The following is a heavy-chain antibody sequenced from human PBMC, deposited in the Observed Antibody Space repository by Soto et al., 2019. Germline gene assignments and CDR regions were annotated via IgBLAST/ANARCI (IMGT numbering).Heavy chain of an antibody. CDR1: GFIFSSYE. D-gene: IGHD1-7*01. CDR3: ARDHGSGTSLDY. Sequence: RGSLRLSCAASGFIFSSYEMNWVRQAPGKGLEWVALISYDGSNKYYADSVRGRFTISRDNSKNTLYLQMNSLRAEDTTVFYCARDHGSGTSLDYWGQGTLVTVSS. V-gene: IGHV3-30-3*01. CDR2: ISYDGSNK. J-gene: IGHJ4*02.